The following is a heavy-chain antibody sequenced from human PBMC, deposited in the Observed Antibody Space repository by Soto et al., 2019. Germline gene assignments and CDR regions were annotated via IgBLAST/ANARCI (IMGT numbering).Heavy chain of an antibody. CDR2: IIPIFGTA. CDR1: GGTFSSYA. CDR3: ASSAPYCTNGVCYMGRVRDYYYYGMDV. J-gene: IGHJ6*02. D-gene: IGHD2-8*01. Sequence: QVQLVQSGAEVKKPGSSVKVSCKASGGTFSSYAISWVRQAPGQGLEWMGGIIPIFGTANYAQKFQGRVTITADESTSTAYMELSSLRSEDTAVYYCASSAPYCTNGVCYMGRVRDYYYYGMDVWGQGTTVTVSS. V-gene: IGHV1-69*01.